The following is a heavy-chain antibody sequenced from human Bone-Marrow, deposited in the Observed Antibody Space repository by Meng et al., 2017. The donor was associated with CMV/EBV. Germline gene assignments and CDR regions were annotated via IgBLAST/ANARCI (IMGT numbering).Heavy chain of an antibody. D-gene: IGHD6-19*01. V-gene: IGHV1-2*02. CDR1: GSTFSVYY. CDR3: ARLSSSGVSTDY. J-gene: IGHJ4*02. CDR2: INPNSGGT. Sequence: ASVKVSCKASGSTFSVYYTHWVRQAPGQGLEWMGWINPNSGGTNYAQKFQGRVTMTRDTSISTAYMELSTLRSDDTAVYYCARLSSSGVSTDYWGQGTLVTVSS.